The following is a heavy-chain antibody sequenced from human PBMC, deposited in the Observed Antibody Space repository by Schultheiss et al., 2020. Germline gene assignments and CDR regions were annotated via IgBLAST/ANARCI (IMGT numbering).Heavy chain of an antibody. J-gene: IGHJ6*02. CDR2: IKSKTDGGTT. D-gene: IGHD3-3*01. CDR1: GFSFSSYG. V-gene: IGHV3-15*01. CDR3: ARDGVEIFGSLDV. Sequence: GGSLRLSCAASGFSFSSYGMSWVRQAPGKGLEWVGRIKSKTDGGTTDYAAPVKGRFTISRDDSKNTLYLQMNSLKTEDTAVYYCARDGVEIFGSLDVWGQGTTVTVS.